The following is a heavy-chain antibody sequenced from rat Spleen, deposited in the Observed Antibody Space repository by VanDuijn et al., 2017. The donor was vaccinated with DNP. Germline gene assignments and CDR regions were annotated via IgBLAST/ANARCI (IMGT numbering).Heavy chain of an antibody. V-gene: IGHV5S11*01. J-gene: IGHJ3*01. CDR2: IRAGGGTL. D-gene: IGHD1-11*01. Sequence: EVQLVESGGGLVQPGRSLKLSCAASGFIFNDYGMAWVRQTPKKGLGWVATIRAGGGTLYYRDSVKGRFTIFRDDAKSTLYLQMDSLRSEETATYYCAKAGGYSPWYFDYWGQGTLVTVSS. CDR3: AKAGGYSPWYFDY. CDR1: GFIFNDYG.